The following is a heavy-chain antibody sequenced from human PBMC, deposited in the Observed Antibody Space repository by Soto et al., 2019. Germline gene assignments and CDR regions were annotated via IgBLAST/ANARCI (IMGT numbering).Heavy chain of an antibody. V-gene: IGHV3-33*01. J-gene: IGHJ6*02. CDR2: IWYDGSYK. CDR1: GFSFNIHG. Sequence: GGSLRLSCAASGFSFNIHGMHWVCQAPGKGLEWVAVIWYDGSYKYYADSVKGRFTISRDNSKNTLYLQMNSLRAEDTAVYYCASGFGPRYYYYGMDVWGQGTTVTVSS. D-gene: IGHD3-3*01. CDR3: ASGFGPRYYYYGMDV.